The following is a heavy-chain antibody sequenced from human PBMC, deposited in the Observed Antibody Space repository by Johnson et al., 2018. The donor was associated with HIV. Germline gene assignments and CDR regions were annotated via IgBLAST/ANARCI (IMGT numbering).Heavy chain of an antibody. CDR1: GFTFSSYP. Sequence: QVQLVESGGGVVQPGRSLRLSCAASGFTFSSYPMHWVRQAPGKGLAWVAVISYDGGSKYYEDSVKGRFTIYRDNSNNTLYVEMNSMRAEDTAVFYCARGAPNWNYEPFSDAFDIWGQGTMVTVSS. V-gene: IGHV3-30-3*01. J-gene: IGHJ3*02. CDR2: ISYDGGSK. D-gene: IGHD1-7*01. CDR3: ARGAPNWNYEPFSDAFDI.